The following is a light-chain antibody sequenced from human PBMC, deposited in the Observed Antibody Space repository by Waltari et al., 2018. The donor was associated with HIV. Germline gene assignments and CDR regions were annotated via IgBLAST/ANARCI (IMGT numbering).Light chain of an antibody. CDR3: LSADSSGTYV. Sequence: SSELTQPPSVSVSPGQTARITCSGAASPKPSTLWFQQQPGQAPLVVIHKNTERPSGIPERFSASRSGTTVTLTISGVQTDDEADYYCLSADSSGTYVFGPGTTVTVL. CDR2: KNT. V-gene: IGLV3-25*03. J-gene: IGLJ1*01. CDR1: ASPKPS.